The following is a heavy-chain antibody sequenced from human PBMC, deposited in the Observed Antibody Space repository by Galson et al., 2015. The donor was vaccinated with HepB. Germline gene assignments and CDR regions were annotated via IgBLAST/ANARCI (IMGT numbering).Heavy chain of an antibody. CDR1: GFTFSSYG. J-gene: IGHJ5*02. CDR3: AKTARSCSTSSCRQNSWFDP. CDR2: ISGSRAKT. Sequence: SLRLSCAASGFTFSSYGMNWVRQAPGKGLEWVSRISGSRAKTDYAASLKGRFTISRDNSKKTLYLQMNSLRAEDTAIYYCAKTARSCSTSSCRQNSWFDPWGQGTLVTVSS. V-gene: IGHV3-23*01. D-gene: IGHD2-2*01.